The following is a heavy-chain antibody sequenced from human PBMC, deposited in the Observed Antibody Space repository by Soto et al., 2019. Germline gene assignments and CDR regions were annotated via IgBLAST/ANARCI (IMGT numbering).Heavy chain of an antibody. D-gene: IGHD1-26*01. J-gene: IGHJ4*02. Sequence: GGSLRLSCAASGFTFSSYAMSWVRQAPGKGLEWVSAISGSGGSTYYADSVKGRFTISRDNSKNTLYLQMNSLRAEDTAVYYCAKCPVVALWELQVGFDYWGQGTLVTVSS. CDR1: GFTFSSYA. CDR2: ISGSGGST. V-gene: IGHV3-23*01. CDR3: AKCPVVALWELQVGFDY.